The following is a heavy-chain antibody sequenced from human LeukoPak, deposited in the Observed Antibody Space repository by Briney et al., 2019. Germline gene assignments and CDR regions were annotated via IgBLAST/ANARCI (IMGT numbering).Heavy chain of an antibody. CDR2: IYYSGST. Sequence: PSETLSLTCTVSGGSISSYYWSWIRQPPGKGLEWIGYIYYSGSTNYNPSLKSRVTISVDTSKNQFSLKLSSVTAADTAVYYCARLDCSGGSCYHYYYYYGMDVWGQGTTVTVSS. CDR1: GGSISSYY. J-gene: IGHJ6*02. D-gene: IGHD2-15*01. V-gene: IGHV4-59*08. CDR3: ARLDCSGGSCYHYYYYYGMDV.